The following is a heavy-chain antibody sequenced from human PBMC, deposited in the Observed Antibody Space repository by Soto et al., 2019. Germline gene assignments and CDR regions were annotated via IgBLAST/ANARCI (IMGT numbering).Heavy chain of an antibody. CDR1: GYTFSSYD. D-gene: IGHD6-19*01. CDR2: ITPYNGNT. V-gene: IGHV1-18*01. CDR3: ARGRGPRAMAGIEYFHH. Sequence: QVQLVHSGPEVKKPGASVQVSCKASGYTFSSYDITWVRQAPGQGLEWMGWITPYNGNTKYAQKLQGRVTMTTDTSTSTAYVELRSLRSDDTAVYYCARGRGPRAMAGIEYFHHWGQGTLVTVSS. J-gene: IGHJ1*01.